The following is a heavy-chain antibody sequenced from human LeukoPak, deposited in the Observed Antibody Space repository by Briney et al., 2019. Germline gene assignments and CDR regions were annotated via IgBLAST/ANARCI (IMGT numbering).Heavy chain of an antibody. Sequence: HPGGSLRLSCAASGFTFSSYAMNWVRQAPGKGLEWVSVISGSGGSTYYADSVKGRFTISRDNSKNTLYLQMNSLRAEDTAVYYCAKDPQYDTTPYYFDYWGQGTLVTVSS. CDR2: ISGSGGST. V-gene: IGHV3-23*01. CDR3: AKDPQYDTTPYYFDY. CDR1: GFTFSSYA. J-gene: IGHJ4*02. D-gene: IGHD3-22*01.